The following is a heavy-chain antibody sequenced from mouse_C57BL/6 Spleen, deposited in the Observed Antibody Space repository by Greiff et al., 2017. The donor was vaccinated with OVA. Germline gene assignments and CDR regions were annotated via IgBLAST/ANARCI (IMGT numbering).Heavy chain of an antibody. J-gene: IGHJ1*03. CDR1: GFSLTSYA. CDR2: IWTGGGT. V-gene: IGHV2-9-1*01. D-gene: IGHD1-1*01. Sequence: VKLVESGPGLVAPSQSLSITCTVSGFSLTSYAISWVRQPPGKGLEWLGVIWTGGGTNYNSALKSRLSISKDNSKSQVFLKMNSLQTDDTARYYCARWEFGYYGSYWDFDVWGTGTTVTVSS. CDR3: ARWEFGYYGSYWDFDV.